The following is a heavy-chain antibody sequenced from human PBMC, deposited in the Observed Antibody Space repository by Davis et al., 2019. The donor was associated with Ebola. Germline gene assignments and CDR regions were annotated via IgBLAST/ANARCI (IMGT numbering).Heavy chain of an antibody. V-gene: IGHV1-2*06. Sequence: AASVKVSCKASGYTFTGYYMHWVRQAPGQGLEWMRRINPNSGGTNYAQKFRGRVTMTRDTSISTAYMDLSRLRSDDTAVYYCARGGITLVVVPLDYNFYAMDVWGQGTTVTVSS. CDR1: GYTFTGYY. D-gene: IGHD3-22*01. CDR3: ARGGITLVVVPLDYNFYAMDV. CDR2: INPNSGGT. J-gene: IGHJ6*02.